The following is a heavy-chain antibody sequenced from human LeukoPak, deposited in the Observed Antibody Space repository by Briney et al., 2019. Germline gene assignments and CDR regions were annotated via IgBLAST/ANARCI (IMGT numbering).Heavy chain of an antibody. Sequence: GSSVKASRKASGGSFSSYAISWVRQAPGQGLEWMGGIIPLFGAPNYAQKFQGRVTITADKSTTTAYMELSSLRSEDTAVYFCARHDSYSSSFPYNWFDPWGQGTLVTVSS. V-gene: IGHV1-69*06. CDR1: GGSFSSYA. CDR2: IIPLFGAP. D-gene: IGHD6-13*01. J-gene: IGHJ5*02. CDR3: ARHDSYSSSFPYNWFDP.